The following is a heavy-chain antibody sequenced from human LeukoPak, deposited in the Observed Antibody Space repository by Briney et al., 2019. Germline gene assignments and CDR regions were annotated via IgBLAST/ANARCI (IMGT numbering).Heavy chain of an antibody. CDR1: GFTFSSYS. D-gene: IGHD5-18*01. V-gene: IGHV3-21*01. CDR2: ISSSSSYI. Sequence: GGTLRLSCAASGFTFSSYSMNWVRQAPGKGLEWVSSISSSSSYIYYADSVKGRFTISRDNAKNSLYLQMNSLRAEDTAVYYCARGDTAMVDYWGQGTLVTVSS. CDR3: ARGDTAMVDY. J-gene: IGHJ4*02.